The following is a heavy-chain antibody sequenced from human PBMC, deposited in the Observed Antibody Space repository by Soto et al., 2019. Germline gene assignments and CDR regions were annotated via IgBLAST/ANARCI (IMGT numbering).Heavy chain of an antibody. D-gene: IGHD3-10*01. V-gene: IGHV1-2*02. Sequence: SVKLSCKASGYTFTGYYLHWVRQPPGQGLEWMGWINPNSGGTNYAQKFQGRVTMTRDTSISTAYMELSRLRSDDTAVYHCARQALLWFGEYYAPSDHCYGMDVWGQGTTVTGSS. J-gene: IGHJ6*01. CDR2: INPNSGGT. CDR1: GYTFTGYY. CDR3: ARQALLWFGEYYAPSDHCYGMDV.